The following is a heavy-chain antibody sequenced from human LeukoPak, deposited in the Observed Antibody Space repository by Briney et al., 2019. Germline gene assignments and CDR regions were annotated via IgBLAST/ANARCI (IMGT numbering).Heavy chain of an antibody. CDR3: ARARRGRLNWFDP. V-gene: IGHV1-69*05. CDR2: IIPIFGTA. J-gene: IGHJ5*02. CDR1: GGTFSSYA. D-gene: IGHD3-10*01. Sequence: GASVKVSCKASGGTFSSYAISWVRQAPGQGLEWMGGIIPIFGTANYAQKFQGRVTITTDESTSTAYMELSSLRSEDTAVYYCARARRGRLNWFDPWGQGTLVNVS.